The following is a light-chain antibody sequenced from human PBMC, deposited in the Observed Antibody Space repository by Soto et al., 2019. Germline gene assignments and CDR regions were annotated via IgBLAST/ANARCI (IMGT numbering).Light chain of an antibody. CDR1: RSVSSSY. Sequence: EIVLTQSPGTLSLSPGERATLSCRASRSVSSSYLAWYQQKPGQAPRLLIYGASSRSTGIPDRFSGSGSGTVFTLTIISLEPEDFAVYYCQQYGSSPVTFGGGTKVDIK. V-gene: IGKV3-20*01. CDR2: GAS. CDR3: QQYGSSPVT. J-gene: IGKJ4*01.